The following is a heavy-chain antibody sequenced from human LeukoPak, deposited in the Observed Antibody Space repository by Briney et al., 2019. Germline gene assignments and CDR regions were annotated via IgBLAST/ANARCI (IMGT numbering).Heavy chain of an antibody. V-gene: IGHV4-34*01. Sequence: SETLSLTCAVYGGSFSGYYWSWIRQPPGKGLEWIGEINHRGSTNYNPSLKSRVTISVDTSKNQFSLKLSSVTAADTAVYYCARSFYWGQGTLVTVSS. J-gene: IGHJ4*02. CDR3: ARSFY. CDR1: GGSFSGYY. CDR2: INHRGST.